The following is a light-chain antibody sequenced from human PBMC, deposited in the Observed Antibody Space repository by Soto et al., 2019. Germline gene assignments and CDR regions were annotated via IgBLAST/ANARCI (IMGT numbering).Light chain of an antibody. CDR2: LEGSGSY. J-gene: IGLJ3*02. CDR1: SGHSSYI. Sequence: QLVLTQSSSASPSLGSSVKLTCTLSSGHSSYIIAWHQQQPGKAPRYLMKLEGSGSYNKGSGVPDRFSGSSSGADRYLTITNLQFEDEADYYCETWDSNTRVFGGGTKLTVL. V-gene: IGLV4-60*02. CDR3: ETWDSNTRV.